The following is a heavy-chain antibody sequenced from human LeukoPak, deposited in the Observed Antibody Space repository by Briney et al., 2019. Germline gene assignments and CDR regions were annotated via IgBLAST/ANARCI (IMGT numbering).Heavy chain of an antibody. CDR2: IYYSGST. CDR3: AMQNSSPGEYYYYMVAS. CDR1: GGSISSTSYY. Sequence: SGTLSLTCTVSGGSISSTSYYWGWIRQPPGKGLEWIGSIYYSGSTCYNPSLKSRVTISVDTSKNQFSLKLSSVTTANTAESYTAMQNSSPGEYYYYMVASGARTTGTVSS. D-gene: IGHD6-13*01. J-gene: IGHJ6*03. V-gene: IGHV4-39*01.